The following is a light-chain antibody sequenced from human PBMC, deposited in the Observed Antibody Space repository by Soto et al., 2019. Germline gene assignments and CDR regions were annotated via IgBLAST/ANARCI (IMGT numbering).Light chain of an antibody. Sequence: EIVLTQSPGTLSLSPGEIATLSCSASQSVSSSYLAWYQQKPGQAPRLLIYGASSRATDIPDRFSGSGSGTDFTLTISRLEPEDFAVYYCQQYGSSLWTFGQGTKVEIK. CDR3: QQYGSSLWT. CDR1: QSVSSSY. J-gene: IGKJ1*01. CDR2: GAS. V-gene: IGKV3-20*01.